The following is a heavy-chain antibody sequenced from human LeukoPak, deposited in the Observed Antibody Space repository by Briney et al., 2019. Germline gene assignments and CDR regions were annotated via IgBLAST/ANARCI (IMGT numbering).Heavy chain of an antibody. D-gene: IGHD6-19*01. CDR2: INPGGSNR. CDR1: GITFSNYE. Sequence: GGSLRLSCAASGITFSNYEMNWVRQAPGKGLEWVSYINPGGSNRFYAGSVRGRFAIYRDDAKKSVYLQMNSLRAEDTAVYYCASSLSSGWGPVDDYWGQRIMVTVSS. V-gene: IGHV3-48*03. CDR3: ASSLSSGWGPVDDY. J-gene: IGHJ4*02.